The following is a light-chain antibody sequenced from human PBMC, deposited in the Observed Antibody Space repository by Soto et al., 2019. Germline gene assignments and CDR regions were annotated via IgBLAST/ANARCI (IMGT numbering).Light chain of an antibody. V-gene: IGLV2-8*01. CDR2: EVS. CDR3: SSYAGSNNFV. CDR1: RSDVGVYNY. J-gene: IGLJ1*01. Sequence: QSALTQPPSASGSPGQSVTVSCTGTRSDVGVYNYVSWYRQHPGKAPQLLIYEVSKLPSGVPDRFSGSKSGNTASLTVSGLQAEDEADYYCSSYAGSNNFVFGTGTKVTVL.